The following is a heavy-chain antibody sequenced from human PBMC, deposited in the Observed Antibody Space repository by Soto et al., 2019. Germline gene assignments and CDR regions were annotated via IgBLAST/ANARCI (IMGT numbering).Heavy chain of an antibody. V-gene: IGHV4-61*01. CDR3: AXSMYXXDXSNYSPFDY. Sequence: QVQLQESGPGLVKPSETLSLTCTVSGGSVSSGNYYWSWIRQPPGKGLEWIGYFYYTGNTNYNPSLTSRVNIXXXAXXXXXXLXXXXXXXXXXXXXXXAXSMYXXDXSNYSPFDYWGQGTLVTVSS. J-gene: IGHJ4*02. D-gene: IGHD3-22*01. CDR1: GGSVSSGNYY. CDR2: FYYTGNT.